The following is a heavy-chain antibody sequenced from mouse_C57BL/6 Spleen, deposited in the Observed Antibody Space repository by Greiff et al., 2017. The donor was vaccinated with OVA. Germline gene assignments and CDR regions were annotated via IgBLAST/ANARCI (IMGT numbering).Heavy chain of an antibody. CDR3: ARETTVVAKDDGY. CDR1: GYTFTSFG. CDR2: IYPRIGNT. J-gene: IGHJ2*01. V-gene: IGHV1-81*01. D-gene: IGHD1-1*01. Sequence: VQLQQSGAELARPGASVKLSCKASGYTFTSFGLSWVKQRTGQGLEWIGEIYPRIGNTYYNEKSKGKATLTADKSSSTAYRELRSLTSEDTAVYFCARETTVVAKDDGYWGQGTTLTVSS.